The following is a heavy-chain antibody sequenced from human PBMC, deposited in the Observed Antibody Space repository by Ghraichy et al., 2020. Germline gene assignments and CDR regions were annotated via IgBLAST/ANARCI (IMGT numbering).Heavy chain of an antibody. Sequence: GGSLRLSCAASGLSFTNYDMHWVRQAPGKGLEWVAFIRYDGDNKYFADSMKGRFTISRDNSKNTLYLQMNGLRIDDTAVYYCAKAGSGVSSNWDRGFYHWGQGTLVTVSS. CDR1: GLSFTNYD. D-gene: IGHD6-13*01. J-gene: IGHJ4*02. V-gene: IGHV3-30*02. CDR2: IRYDGDNK. CDR3: AKAGSGVSSNWDRGFYH.